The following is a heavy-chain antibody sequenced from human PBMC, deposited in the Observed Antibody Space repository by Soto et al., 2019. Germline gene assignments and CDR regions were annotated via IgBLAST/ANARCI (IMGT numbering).Heavy chain of an antibody. J-gene: IGHJ4*02. Sequence: QIQLVESGGDVVQPGKSLRLSCAASGFNFGFFGMHWVRQAPGKGLEWVAFISGDGINTQYADSVRGRFTLSRDYSRKTMSLQMDRLRDEDTALYYCARGNLSFDFDSWGLGTLVTVSS. D-gene: IGHD1-26*01. CDR2: ISGDGINT. CDR1: GFNFGFFG. CDR3: ARGNLSFDFDS. V-gene: IGHV3-30*03.